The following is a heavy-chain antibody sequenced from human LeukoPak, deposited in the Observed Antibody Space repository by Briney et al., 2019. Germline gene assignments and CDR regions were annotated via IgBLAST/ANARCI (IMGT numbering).Heavy chain of an antibody. J-gene: IGHJ6*02. V-gene: IGHV3-9*01. CDR2: ISWNSNRT. CDR3: TKRMGGYYGMDV. CDR1: GFTFGDYD. Sequence: GGSLRLSCAASGFTFGDYDMQWVRQAPGKGLEWVSGISWNSNRTGYADSVKGRFTISRDNAKNSLYLQMNSLRAEDTALYYCTKRMGGYYGMDVWGQGTTVTVS. D-gene: IGHD2-15*01.